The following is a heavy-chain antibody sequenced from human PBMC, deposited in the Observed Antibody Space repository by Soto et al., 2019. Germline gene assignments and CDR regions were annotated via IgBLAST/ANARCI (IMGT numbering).Heavy chain of an antibody. J-gene: IGHJ4*02. Sequence: GGSLRLSCAASGFTFSSYEMNWVRQAPGKGLEWVSYISSSGSTIYYADSVKGRFTISRDNAKNSLYLQMNSLRAEDTAVYYCAREYNYYDSSGYYYAYFDYWGQGTLVTVSS. V-gene: IGHV3-48*03. CDR2: ISSSGSTI. D-gene: IGHD3-22*01. CDR3: AREYNYYDSSGYYYAYFDY. CDR1: GFTFSSYE.